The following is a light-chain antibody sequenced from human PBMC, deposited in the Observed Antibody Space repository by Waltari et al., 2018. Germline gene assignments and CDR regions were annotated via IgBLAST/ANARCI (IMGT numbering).Light chain of an antibody. Sequence: EIVLTQSPATLALSPGERATLSCRASQSVSNFLAWYQQKPGQAPRLLIYHASKRATDIPDRFSGRGSGTDFTLTISSLEPGDSAVYYCQQRANWPPLTFGGGTRVEF. J-gene: IGKJ4*01. CDR1: QSVSNF. CDR2: HAS. V-gene: IGKV3-11*01. CDR3: QQRANWPPLT.